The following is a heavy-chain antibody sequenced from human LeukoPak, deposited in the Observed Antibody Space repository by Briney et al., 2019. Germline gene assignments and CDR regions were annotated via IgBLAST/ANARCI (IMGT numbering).Heavy chain of an antibody. CDR1: GFTFSIYS. CDR3: ARLVGVSPLDY. CDR2: IRDTPGDT. V-gene: IGHV3-23*01. J-gene: IGHJ4*02. D-gene: IGHD3-16*01. Sequence: GGSLRLSCAASGFTFSIYSMHWVRQAPGKGLEWVSEIRDTPGDTHYADSVKGRFAISRDNSKNMLYLQMNSLRAEDTAVYYCARLVGVSPLDYWGQGTPVTVSS.